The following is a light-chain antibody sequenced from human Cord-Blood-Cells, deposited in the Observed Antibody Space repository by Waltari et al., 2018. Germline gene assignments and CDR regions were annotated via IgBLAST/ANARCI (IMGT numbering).Light chain of an antibody. J-gene: IGKJ4*01. Sequence: AIRMTQSPSSLSASTGDRVTITCRASQGISSYLVWYQQKPGKAPKLLIYAASTLQSGVPSRFSGSGSGTDFTLTISCLQSEDFATYYCQQYYSYPQRTFGGGTKVEIK. CDR3: QQYYSYPQRT. V-gene: IGKV1-8*01. CDR2: AAS. CDR1: QGISSY.